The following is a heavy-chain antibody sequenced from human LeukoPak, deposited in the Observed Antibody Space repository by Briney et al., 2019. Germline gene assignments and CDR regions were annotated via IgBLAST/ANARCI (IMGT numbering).Heavy chain of an antibody. J-gene: IGHJ6*03. V-gene: IGHV4-38-2*01. Sequence: SETLSLTCAVSGYSLSSGYYSGSTRQPPGKGLGWIGYFFYGETTYYNPSLKTRAAISVDASKNQFSLRLTSMTAADTAVYYCARAGPYCPSSTCYLPAYYYYLDVWGKGTTVTVSS. CDR2: FFYGETT. CDR3: ARAGPYCPSSTCYLPAYYYYLDV. CDR1: GYSLSSGYY. D-gene: IGHD2-2*01.